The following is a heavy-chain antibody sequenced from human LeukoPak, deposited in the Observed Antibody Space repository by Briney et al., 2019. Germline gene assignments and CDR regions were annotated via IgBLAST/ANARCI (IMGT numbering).Heavy chain of an antibody. V-gene: IGHV4-59*01. CDR1: GGSISSYY. D-gene: IGHD6-6*01. CDR3: ATRARSRDY. CDR2: VYYSGST. J-gene: IGHJ4*02. Sequence: KSSETLSLTCTVSGGSISSYYWSWIRQPPGKGLEWIGYVYYSGSTNYNPSLKSRVTISVDTSKNQFSLKLSSVTAADTAVYYCATRARSRDYWGQGTLVTVSS.